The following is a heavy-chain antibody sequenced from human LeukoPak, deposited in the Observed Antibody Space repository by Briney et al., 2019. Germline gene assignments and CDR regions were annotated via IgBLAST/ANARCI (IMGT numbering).Heavy chain of an antibody. Sequence: SVKVPCKASGGTFSSYAISWVRQAPGQGLEWMGGIIPIFGTANYAQKFQGRVTITADESTSTAYMELSSLRSEDTAVYYCARGVSFEVVVAATNDAFDIWGQGTLVTVSS. CDR2: IIPIFGTA. V-gene: IGHV1-69*01. CDR1: GGTFSSYA. CDR3: ARGVSFEVVVAATNDAFDI. J-gene: IGHJ3*02. D-gene: IGHD2-15*01.